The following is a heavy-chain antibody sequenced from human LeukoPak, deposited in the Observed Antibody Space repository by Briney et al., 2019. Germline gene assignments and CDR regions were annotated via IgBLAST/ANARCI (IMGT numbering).Heavy chain of an antibody. CDR2: IYYSGST. CDR1: GGSISSYY. CDR3: ARQIPGYSYGSSWFDP. Sequence: SETLSLTCTVSGGSISSYYWGWIRQPPGKGLEWIGCIYYSGSTNYNPSLKSRVTMSVDTSKNHFSLKLSSVTAADTAVYYCARQIPGYSYGSSWFDPWGQGTLVTVSS. V-gene: IGHV4-59*08. D-gene: IGHD5-18*01. J-gene: IGHJ5*02.